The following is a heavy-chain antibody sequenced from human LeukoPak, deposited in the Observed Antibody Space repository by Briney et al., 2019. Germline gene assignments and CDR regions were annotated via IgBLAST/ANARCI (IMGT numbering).Heavy chain of an antibody. CDR3: ARQEYYYDSSGYPKYFQH. CDR1: GGSFSGYY. D-gene: IGHD3-22*01. J-gene: IGHJ1*01. V-gene: IGHV4-59*08. Sequence: PSETLSLTCAVYGGSFSGYYWSWIRQPPGKGLEWIGYIYYSGSTNYNPSLKSRVTISVDTSKNQFSLKLSSVTAADTAVYYCARQEYYYDSSGYPKYFQHWGQGTLVTVSS. CDR2: IYYSGST.